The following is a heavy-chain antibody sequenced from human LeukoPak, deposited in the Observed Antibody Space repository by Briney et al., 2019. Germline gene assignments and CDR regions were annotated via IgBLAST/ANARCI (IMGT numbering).Heavy chain of an antibody. CDR3: ATGRGLRFLEWLYY. J-gene: IGHJ4*02. D-gene: IGHD3-3*01. Sequence: ASVKVSCKVSGYTLTELSMHWVRQAPGKGLEWMGGFDPEDGETIYAPKFQGRVTMTEDTSTDTAYMELSSLRSEDPAVYYCATGRGLRFLEWLYYWGQGTLVTVSS. CDR2: FDPEDGET. CDR1: GYTLTELS. V-gene: IGHV1-24*01.